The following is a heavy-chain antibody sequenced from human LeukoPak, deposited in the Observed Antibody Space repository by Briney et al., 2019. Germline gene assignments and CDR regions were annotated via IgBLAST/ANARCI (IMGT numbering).Heavy chain of an antibody. D-gene: IGHD6-19*01. J-gene: IGHJ4*02. Sequence: PGGSLRLSCTVSGFTFSKYWMRWVRQAPGKGLKWVAFIRYDGSDKYYADSVKGRFTISRDNSKNTLDLHMNSLRAEDTAVYYCARALSSTTGWYYFDHWGQGTLVTVSS. CDR3: ARALSSTTGWYYFDH. CDR1: GFTFSKYW. CDR2: IRYDGSDK. V-gene: IGHV3-33*07.